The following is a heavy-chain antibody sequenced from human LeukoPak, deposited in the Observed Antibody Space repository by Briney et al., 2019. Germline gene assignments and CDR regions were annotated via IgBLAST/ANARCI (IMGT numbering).Heavy chain of an antibody. CDR3: ASGGAARTNWFDP. Sequence: GGSLRLSCAASGFTFSSYWMHWVRQAPGKGLVWVSRINSDGSSTSYADSVKGRFTISRDNAKNTLYLQMNSLRAEDTAVYYRASGGAARTNWFDPWGQGTLVTVSS. CDR1: GFTFSSYW. V-gene: IGHV3-74*01. D-gene: IGHD6-6*01. J-gene: IGHJ5*02. CDR2: INSDGSST.